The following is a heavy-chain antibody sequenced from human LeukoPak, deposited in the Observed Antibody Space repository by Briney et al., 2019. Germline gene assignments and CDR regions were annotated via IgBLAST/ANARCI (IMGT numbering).Heavy chain of an antibody. Sequence: GGSLRLSCAASGFTFSSYAMTWVRQAPGKGLEWVSTIRSSGGATYYADSMKGRFTISRDNSKNTLYLQMNSLRVEDTAVYYCAKGLGYCSGDTCYYYFDNWGQGTLVTVSS. CDR1: GFTFSSYA. CDR3: AKGLGYCSGDTCYYYFDN. V-gene: IGHV3-23*01. D-gene: IGHD2-15*01. CDR2: IRSSGGAT. J-gene: IGHJ4*02.